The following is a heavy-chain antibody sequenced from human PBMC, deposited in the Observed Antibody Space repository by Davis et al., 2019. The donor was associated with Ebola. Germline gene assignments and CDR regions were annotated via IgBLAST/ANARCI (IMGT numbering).Heavy chain of an antibody. J-gene: IGHJ4*02. V-gene: IGHV1-18*04. CDR1: GYTFTSYG. CDR2: INPHNGNT. Sequence: AASVKVSCKASGYTFTSYGITWVRQAPGQGLEWMGWINPHNGNTNYAQNVQGRVTMTTDTSTSTAYMEVGILRSDDKAVYYCARAQFPTTSDHWGQGTLVTVYS. D-gene: IGHD1-1*01. CDR3: ARAQFPTTSDH.